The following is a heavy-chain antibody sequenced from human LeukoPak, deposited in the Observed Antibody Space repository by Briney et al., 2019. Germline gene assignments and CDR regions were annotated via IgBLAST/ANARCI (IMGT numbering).Heavy chain of an antibody. D-gene: IGHD1-1*01. CDR2: IKQDGSEK. Sequence: GGSLRLSCAASGFTFSNYWMSWVRQTPGKGLEWVAEIKQDGSEKNYVDSVKGRFIISRDNTKSSLSLQMNSLRDEDTAVYYCARDKYMSGHVGSLFDPWGQGTLVIVSS. V-gene: IGHV3-7*01. J-gene: IGHJ5*02. CDR1: GFTFSNYW. CDR3: ARDKYMSGHVGSLFDP.